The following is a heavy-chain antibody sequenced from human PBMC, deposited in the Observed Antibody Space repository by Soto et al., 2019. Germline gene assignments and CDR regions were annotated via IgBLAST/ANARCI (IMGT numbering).Heavy chain of an antibody. CDR3: AREMPVVQWLPDY. J-gene: IGHJ4*02. CDR1: GFTFSSYS. V-gene: IGHV3-21*01. CDR2: ISSSSYI. D-gene: IGHD5-12*01. Sequence: GGSLRLSCAASGFTFSSYSMNWVRQAPGKGLEWVSSISSSSYIYYADSVKGRFTISRDNAKNSLYLQMNSLRAEDTAVYYCAREMPVVQWLPDYWGQGTLVTVSS.